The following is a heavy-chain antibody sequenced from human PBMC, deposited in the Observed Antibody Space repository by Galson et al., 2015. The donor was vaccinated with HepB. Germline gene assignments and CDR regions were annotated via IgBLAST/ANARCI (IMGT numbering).Heavy chain of an antibody. CDR2: ISYDGSNK. V-gene: IGHV3-30-3*01. Sequence: SLRLSCAASGFTFSRYAIHWVRQAPGKGLEGVAIISYDGSNKYYADSLKGRFTVSRDNSKNTLYLQMNSLRAEDTAVYYCARDSSDYYFGYWGQGTLVTVSS. CDR3: ARDSSDYYFGY. J-gene: IGHJ4*02. CDR1: GFTFSRYA. D-gene: IGHD3-22*01.